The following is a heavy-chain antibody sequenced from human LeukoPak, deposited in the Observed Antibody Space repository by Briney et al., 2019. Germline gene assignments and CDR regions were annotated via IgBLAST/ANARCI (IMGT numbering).Heavy chain of an antibody. CDR1: GGSFSGYY. D-gene: IGHD6-19*01. Sequence: SETLSLTCAVYGGSFSGYYWSWIRQPPGKGLEWVGEINHSGSTNYDPSLKSRVTISVDTSKNQFSLKLSSVTAADTAVYYCARGLARAVAGLHYYYGMDVWGKGTTVTVSS. CDR2: INHSGST. J-gene: IGHJ6*04. CDR3: ARGLARAVAGLHYYYGMDV. V-gene: IGHV4-34*01.